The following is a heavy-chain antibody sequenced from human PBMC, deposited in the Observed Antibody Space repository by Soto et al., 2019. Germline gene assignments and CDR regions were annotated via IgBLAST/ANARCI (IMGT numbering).Heavy chain of an antibody. J-gene: IGHJ5*02. V-gene: IGHV4-34*01. Sequence: QVQLQQWGAGLLKPSETLSLTCAVYGGSFSGYYWSWIRQPPGKGLEWIGEINHSGSTNYNPSLKSRVTISVDTSKNQFSLKLSSVTAADTAVYYCARGRQYFDWYYWFDPWGQGTLVTVSS. CDR1: GGSFSGYY. CDR2: INHSGST. CDR3: ARGRQYFDWYYWFDP. D-gene: IGHD3-9*01.